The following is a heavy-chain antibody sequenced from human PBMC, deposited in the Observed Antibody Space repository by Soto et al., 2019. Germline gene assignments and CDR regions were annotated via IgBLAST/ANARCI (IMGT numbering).Heavy chain of an antibody. V-gene: IGHV3-30*18. D-gene: IGHD6-19*01. CDR1: GFTFSSYG. J-gene: IGHJ5*02. CDR3: AKDVPVAGMWNWFDP. Sequence: GGSLRLSCAASGFTFSSYGMHWVRQAPGRGLEWVAVISYDGSNKYYADSVKGRFTISRDNSKNTLYLQMNGLRAEDTALYYCAKDVPVAGMWNWFDPWGQGTLVTVSS. CDR2: ISYDGSNK.